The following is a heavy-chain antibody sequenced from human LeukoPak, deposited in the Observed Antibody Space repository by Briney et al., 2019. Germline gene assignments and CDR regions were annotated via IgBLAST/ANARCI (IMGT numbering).Heavy chain of an antibody. CDR1: GFTFSSYW. D-gene: IGHD3-3*01. J-gene: IGHJ6*03. CDR2: IKQDGSEK. CDR3: ARGDSTVLYDFWSGYYKNYYYMDV. V-gene: IGHV3-7*01. Sequence: GGSLRLSCAASGFTFSSYWMSWVRQAPGKGLEWVANIKQDGSEKYYVDSVKGRFTISRDNAKNSLYLQMNSLRAEDTAVYYCARGDSTVLYDFWSGYYKNYYYMDVWGKGTTVTVSS.